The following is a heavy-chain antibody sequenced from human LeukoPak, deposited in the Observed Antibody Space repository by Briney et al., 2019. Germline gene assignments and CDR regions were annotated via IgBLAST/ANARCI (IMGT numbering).Heavy chain of an antibody. Sequence: SGRSLRLSCAASGFTFDDYAMHWVRQAPGKGLEWVSGISWNSGSIGYADSVKGRFTISRDNAKNSLYLQMDSLRVEDTAVYYCARDGSYWGQGTLVTVS. CDR1: GFTFDDYA. CDR3: ARDGSY. V-gene: IGHV3-9*01. J-gene: IGHJ4*02. CDR2: ISWNSGSI.